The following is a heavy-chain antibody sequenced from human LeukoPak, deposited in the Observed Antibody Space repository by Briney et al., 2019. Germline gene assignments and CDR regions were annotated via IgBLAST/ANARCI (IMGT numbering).Heavy chain of an antibody. CDR1: GGSFSGYY. Sequence: PSETLSLTCAVYGGSFSGYYWSWIRQPPGKGLEWIGEINHSGSTNYNPSLKSRVTISVDTSKNQFSLKLSSVTAADTAVYYCAREMIGGVRGKDVWGQGTTVTVSS. CDR3: AREMIGGVRGKDV. V-gene: IGHV4-34*01. J-gene: IGHJ6*02. CDR2: INHSGST. D-gene: IGHD3-10*01.